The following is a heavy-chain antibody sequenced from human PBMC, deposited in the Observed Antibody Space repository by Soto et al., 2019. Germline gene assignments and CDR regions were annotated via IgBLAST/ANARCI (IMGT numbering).Heavy chain of an antibody. J-gene: IGHJ3*01. CDR1: GFTFSSHD. CDR2: IYSSGST. Sequence: EVQLVESGGGLIQPGGSLRLSCAASGFTFSSHDMNWVRQAPGKGLEWFSLIYSSGSTSYADSVKGRFTIARDTPKHTLYLQMSSLRAEDTAVYYCATRPLLPGAPWGQGTMVTVSS. V-gene: IGHV3-53*01. CDR3: ATRPLLPGAP. D-gene: IGHD3-22*01.